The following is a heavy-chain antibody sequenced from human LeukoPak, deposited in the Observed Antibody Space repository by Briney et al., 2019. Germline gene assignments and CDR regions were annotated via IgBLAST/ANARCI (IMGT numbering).Heavy chain of an antibody. Sequence: SETLSLTCTVSGGSISSYYWSWIRQPPAKGLEWIGYIYYSGSTNYNPSLKSRVTISVDTSKNQFSLKLSSVTAADTAVYYCARITFSTIVDYWGQGTLVTVSS. CDR1: GGSISSYY. V-gene: IGHV4-59*01. J-gene: IGHJ4*02. CDR2: IYYSGST. D-gene: IGHD1-20*01. CDR3: ARITFSTIVDY.